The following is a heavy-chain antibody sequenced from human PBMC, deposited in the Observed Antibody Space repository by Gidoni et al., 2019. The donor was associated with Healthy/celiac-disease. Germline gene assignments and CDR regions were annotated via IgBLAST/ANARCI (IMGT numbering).Heavy chain of an antibody. D-gene: IGHD5-12*01. CDR3: ARDSGDGYNYGY. J-gene: IGHJ4*02. CDR1: GYTFTSYG. Sequence: QVQLVQPGAEVKKPGASGKGSRKASGYTFTSYGISWVRQAPGQGLEWMGWISAYNGNTNYAQKLQGRVTMTTDTSTSTAYMELRSLRSADAAVYYCARDSGDGYNYGYWGQGTLVTVSS. V-gene: IGHV1-18*01. CDR2: ISAYNGNT.